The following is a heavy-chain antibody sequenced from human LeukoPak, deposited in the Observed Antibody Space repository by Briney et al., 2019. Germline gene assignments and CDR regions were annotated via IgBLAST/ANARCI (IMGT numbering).Heavy chain of an antibody. CDR3: ARVGRAVAAPPALQYFQH. J-gene: IGHJ1*01. V-gene: IGHV1-69*01. CDR2: IIPIFGTA. D-gene: IGHD6-19*01. CDR1: GGTFSSYA. Sequence: GSSVEVSCKASGGTFSSYAISWVRQAPGQGLEWMGGIIPIFGTANYAQKFQGRVTITADESTSTAYMELSSPRSEDTAVYYCARVGRAVAAPPALQYFQHWGQGTLVTVSS.